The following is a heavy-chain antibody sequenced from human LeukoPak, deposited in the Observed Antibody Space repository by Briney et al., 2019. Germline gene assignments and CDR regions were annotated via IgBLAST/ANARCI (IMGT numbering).Heavy chain of an antibody. CDR3: ARVVISGLDY. CDR1: GYTFTSYY. Sequence: GASVKVSCKASGYTFTSYYMHWVRQAPGQGLEWMGLINPTGGSTGYAQKFQGRVTMTRDTSISTAYMELSRLRSDDTAVYYRARVVISGLDYWGQGTLVTVSS. J-gene: IGHJ4*02. D-gene: IGHD2-15*01. V-gene: IGHV1-2*06. CDR2: INPTGGST.